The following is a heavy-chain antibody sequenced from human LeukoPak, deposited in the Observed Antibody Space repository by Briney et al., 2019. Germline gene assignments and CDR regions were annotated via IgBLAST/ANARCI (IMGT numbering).Heavy chain of an antibody. V-gene: IGHV3-11*04. CDR3: ASGDYHDSSGYPTYFDS. CDR2: ISSSGSTI. Sequence: GGSLRLSCAASGFTFSDYYMSWIRQAPGKGLEWVSYISSSGSTIYYADSVKGRFTISRDDSKNTLYLQMNSLRTEDTAVYYCASGDYHDSSGYPTYFDSWGQGTLVTVSS. CDR1: GFTFSDYY. J-gene: IGHJ4*02. D-gene: IGHD3-22*01.